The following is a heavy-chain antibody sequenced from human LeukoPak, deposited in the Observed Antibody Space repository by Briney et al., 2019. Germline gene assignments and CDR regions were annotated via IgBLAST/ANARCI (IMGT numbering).Heavy chain of an antibody. CDR2: ISSIGITI. CDR1: GFTFSDYY. CDR3: AGADGSGWYYFDY. D-gene: IGHD6-19*01. V-gene: IGHV3-11*01. Sequence: GGSLRLSCAASGFTFSDYYMSWIRQAPGKGLEWVSYISSIGITIYYADSVKGRFTISRDNAKNSLYLQMNSLRAEDTAVYYCAGADGSGWYYFDYWGQGTLVTVSS. J-gene: IGHJ4*02.